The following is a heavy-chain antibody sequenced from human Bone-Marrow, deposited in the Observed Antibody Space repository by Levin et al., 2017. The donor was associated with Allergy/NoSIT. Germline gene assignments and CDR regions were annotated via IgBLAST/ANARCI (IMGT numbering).Heavy chain of an antibody. V-gene: IGHV4-59*01. Sequence: SETLSLTCTVSGGSISSYYWSWIRQPPGKGLEWIGYIYYSGSTNYNPSLKSRVTISVDTSKNQFSLKLSSVTAADTAVYYCARDWGGYCSSTSCSYYYYGMDVWGQGTTVTVSS. CDR2: IYYSGST. D-gene: IGHD2-2*03. CDR1: GGSISSYY. J-gene: IGHJ6*02. CDR3: ARDWGGYCSSTSCSYYYYGMDV.